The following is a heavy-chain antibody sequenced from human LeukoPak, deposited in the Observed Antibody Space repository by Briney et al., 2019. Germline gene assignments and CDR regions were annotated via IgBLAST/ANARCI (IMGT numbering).Heavy chain of an antibody. CDR1: GFTFSSYS. Sequence: GGSLRLSCAASGFTFSSYSMNWVRQAPGKGLEWVSSISSSSSYIYYADSVKGRFTISRDNAKNSLYLQMNSLRAEDTAVYYCARARYCIGTTCPAGYYGMDVWGQGTTVTVSS. D-gene: IGHD2/OR15-2a*01. CDR3: ARARYCIGTTCPAGYYGMDV. CDR2: ISSSSSYI. J-gene: IGHJ6*02. V-gene: IGHV3-21*01.